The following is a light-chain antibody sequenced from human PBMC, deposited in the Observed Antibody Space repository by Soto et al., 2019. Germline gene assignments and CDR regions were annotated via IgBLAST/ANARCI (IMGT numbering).Light chain of an antibody. CDR2: GAS. J-gene: IGKJ1*01. CDR1: QSVISNF. Sequence: EVGMTQSAGTLSLSPGERATLSCRASQSVISNFLAWYQQKPGQAPRLLIYGASSRATGIPDRFSGSGSGTDFTLTINRLEPEDFAVYYCQQYGSSPTRTFGQGTKVDIK. V-gene: IGKV3-20*01. CDR3: QQYGSSPTRT.